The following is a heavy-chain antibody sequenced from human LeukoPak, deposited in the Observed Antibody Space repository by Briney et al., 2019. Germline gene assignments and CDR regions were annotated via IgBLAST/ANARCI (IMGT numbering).Heavy chain of an antibody. V-gene: IGHV3-53*01. CDR2: IYGGGDT. J-gene: IGHJ3*02. CDR3: AKSGIEGYSSGHDALHI. D-gene: IGHD6-19*01. CDR1: GFTVTDNY. Sequence: GGSLRLSCAASGFTVTDNYMNWVRQSSGKGLEWVSVIYGGGDTNYADSVKGRFIISRDTSKNTVYLQMNSLGAEDTAVYFCAKSGIEGYSSGHDALHIWGQGTMVTVSS.